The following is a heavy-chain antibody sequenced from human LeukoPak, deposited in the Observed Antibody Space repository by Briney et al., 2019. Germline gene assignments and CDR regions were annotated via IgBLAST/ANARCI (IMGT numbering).Heavy chain of an antibody. J-gene: IGHJ4*02. CDR1: GFTFSSYG. D-gene: IGHD3-22*01. CDR2: ISYDGSNK. CDR3: AKGRYYYDSSGYYYFDY. Sequence: PGRSLRLSCAASGFTFSSYGMHWVRQAPGKGLEWVAVISYDGSNKYYADSVKGRFTISRDNSKNTLYLQMNSLRAEDTAVYYCAKGRYYYDSSGYYYFDYWGQGTLVTVSS. V-gene: IGHV3-30*18.